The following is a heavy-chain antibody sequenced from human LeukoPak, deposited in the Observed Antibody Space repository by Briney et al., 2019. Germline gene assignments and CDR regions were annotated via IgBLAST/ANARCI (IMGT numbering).Heavy chain of an antibody. V-gene: IGHV3-21*06. J-gene: IGHJ3*02. CDR3: ARMGDYGGDAYDI. Sequence: GGSLRLSCAASGFNFRIFIIHWVRQSPGKGLEWVASISSTSGHIYYADSVRGRFTISRDNAKNSVYLQMNSLRVDDTALFYCARMGDYGGDAYDIWGQGTVLTVSS. CDR2: ISSTSGHI. CDR1: GFNFRIFI. D-gene: IGHD4-17*01.